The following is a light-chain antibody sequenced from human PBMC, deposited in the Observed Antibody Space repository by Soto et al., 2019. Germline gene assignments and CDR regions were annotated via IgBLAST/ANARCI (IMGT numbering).Light chain of an antibody. CDR1: QSVSSSY. Sequence: EIVLTQSPGTLSLSPGERATLSCRASQSVSSSYLAWYQHKPGQAPRLLIYGVSSRATGIPDRFSGSGSGTHFTLTISRLEPEDCALYYCHQYGTSPKTFGQGTKVEIK. CDR2: GVS. J-gene: IGKJ1*01. CDR3: HQYGTSPKT. V-gene: IGKV3-20*01.